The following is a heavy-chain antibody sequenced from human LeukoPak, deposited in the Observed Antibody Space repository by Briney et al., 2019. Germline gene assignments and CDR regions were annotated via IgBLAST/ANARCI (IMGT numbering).Heavy chain of an antibody. CDR1: HFTLNSHA. V-gene: IGHV3-23*01. D-gene: IGHD1-7*01. Sequence: PGGSLRLSCKASHFTLNSHAMSWVREAPGKGLECVSSIRCSGAGTYYADSVKGGFTISKDNSKNTVYLQMDSLSAEDTALYYCAKSCFSTSGTRCSSEDLNWFAPWGQGALVTVSS. CDR3: AKSCFSTSGTRCSSEDLNWFAP. J-gene: IGHJ5*02. CDR2: IRCSGAGT.